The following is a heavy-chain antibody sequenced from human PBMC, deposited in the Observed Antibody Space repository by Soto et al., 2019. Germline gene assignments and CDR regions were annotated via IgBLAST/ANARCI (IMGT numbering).Heavy chain of an antibody. V-gene: IGHV4-34*01. CDR3: ATTRGLAVGGSFDY. CDR2: INHSGST. Sequence: PSETLSLTCAVYGGSFSGYYWGWIRQPPGKGLEWIGEINHSGSTNYNPSLKSRITIAVDTSKNQFSLKLNSVAVADTAFYYCATTRGLAVGGSFDYWGQGMLVTVSS. J-gene: IGHJ4*02. D-gene: IGHD3-10*01. CDR1: GGSFSGYY.